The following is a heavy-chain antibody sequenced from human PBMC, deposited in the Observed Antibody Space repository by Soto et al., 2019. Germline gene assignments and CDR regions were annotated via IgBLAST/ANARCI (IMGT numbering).Heavy chain of an antibody. V-gene: IGHV3-30*18. D-gene: IGHD1-26*01. CDR1: GFTFSSYG. CDR3: AKSLWELEGSGDWFDP. J-gene: IGHJ5*02. Sequence: QVQLVESGGGVVQPGRSLRLSCAASGFTFSSYGMHWVRQAPGKGLEWVAVISYDGSNKYYADSVKGRFTISRDNSKNTLYLQMNSLRAEDTAVYYCAKSLWELEGSGDWFDPWGQGSLVTVSS. CDR2: ISYDGSNK.